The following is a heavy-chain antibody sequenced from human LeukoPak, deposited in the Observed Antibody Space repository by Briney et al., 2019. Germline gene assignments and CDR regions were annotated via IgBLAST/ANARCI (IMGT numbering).Heavy chain of an antibody. D-gene: IGHD3-22*01. CDR3: AKNGYYYDSSGYYQYFQH. J-gene: IGHJ1*01. CDR1: GFTFTSYA. CDR2: ISGSGGST. V-gene: IGHV3-23*01. Sequence: GGSLRLPCAASGFTFTSYAMSWVRQAPGKGLEWVSAISGSGGSTYYADSVKGRFTISRDNSKNTLYLQMNSLRAEDTAVYYCAKNGYYYDSSGYYQYFQHWRQGTLVTVSS.